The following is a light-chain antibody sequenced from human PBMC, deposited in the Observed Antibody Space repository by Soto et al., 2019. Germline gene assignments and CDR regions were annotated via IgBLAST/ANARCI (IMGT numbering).Light chain of an antibody. CDR1: SSDVGAYNY. V-gene: IGLV2-14*03. CDR2: DVT. CDR3: SSYTTSSTYG. Sequence: QSVLTQPASVSGSPGQSITISCTGTSSDVGAYNYVSWYQQHPGKAPKLMIYDVTNRPSGFSNRFSGSKSGYTASLTISGLQAEDEADYYCSSYTTSSTYGFGTGTKVTVL. J-gene: IGLJ1*01.